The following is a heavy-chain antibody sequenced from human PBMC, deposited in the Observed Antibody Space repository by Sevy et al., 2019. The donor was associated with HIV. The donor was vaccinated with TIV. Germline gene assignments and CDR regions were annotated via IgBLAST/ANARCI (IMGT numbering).Heavy chain of an antibody. Sequence: GGSLRLSCAASTFTFNDYWMNWARQAPGKGLEWVANINQHGSEKYFVDSVKGRFTISRDNAKNSLYLQMNSLRAEETVGYYGGGGGGGLDVWGQGTTVTVSS. CDR1: TFTFNDYW. CDR2: INQHGSEK. V-gene: IGHV3-7*01. J-gene: IGHJ6*02. CDR3: GGGGGGLDV. D-gene: IGHD3-16*01.